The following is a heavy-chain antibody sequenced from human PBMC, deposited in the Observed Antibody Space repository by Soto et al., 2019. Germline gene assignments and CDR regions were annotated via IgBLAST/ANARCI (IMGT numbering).Heavy chain of an antibody. Sequence: QVQLVQSGAEVKRPGSSVKVSCKASGDTFNFYSINWVRQAPGLGLEWMGRVNPIVSMSNYAQKFQGRVTMTADKSTSTAYMELSRVRSEDTAIYYSASSYGSGYRAFDYWGQGALVTVSS. V-gene: IGHV1-69*02. CDR2: VNPIVSMS. J-gene: IGHJ4*02. CDR1: GDTFNFYS. D-gene: IGHD3-10*01. CDR3: ASSYGSGYRAFDY.